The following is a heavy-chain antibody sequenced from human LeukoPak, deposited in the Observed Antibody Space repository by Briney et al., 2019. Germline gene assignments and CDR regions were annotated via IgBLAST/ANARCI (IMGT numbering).Heavy chain of an antibody. CDR3: AGFDY. J-gene: IGHJ4*02. CDR2: ISYDGSNK. Sequence: RGSLRLSCAASGFTFSSYAMHWVRQAPGKGLEWVAVISYDGSNKYYADSVKGRFTISRDNSKNTLYLQMNSLRAEDTAVYYCAGFDYWGQGTLVTVSS. V-gene: IGHV3-30-3*01. CDR1: GFTFSSYA.